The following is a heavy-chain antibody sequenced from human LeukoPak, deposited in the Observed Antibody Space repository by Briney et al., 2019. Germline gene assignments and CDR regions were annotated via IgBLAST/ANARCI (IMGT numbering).Heavy chain of an antibody. CDR3: ARDSGSSGWRSNWFDP. V-gene: IGHV1-3*01. J-gene: IGHJ5*02. CDR2: INAGNGNT. Sequence: ASVKVSCKASGYTFTSYAMHWARQAPGQRLEWMGWINAGNGNTKYSQKFQGRVTITRDTSASTAYMELSSLRSEDTAVYYCARDSGSSGWRSNWFDPWGQGTLVTVSS. D-gene: IGHD6-19*01. CDR1: GYTFTSYA.